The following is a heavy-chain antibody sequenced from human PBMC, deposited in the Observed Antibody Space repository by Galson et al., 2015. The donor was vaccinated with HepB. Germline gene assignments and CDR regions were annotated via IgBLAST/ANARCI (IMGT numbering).Heavy chain of an antibody. CDR2: ISYDGSNK. CDR1: GFTFSSYG. CDR3: AREGQVAPAAIVYYYYYYMDV. D-gene: IGHD2-2*01. V-gene: IGHV3-30*03. J-gene: IGHJ6*03. Sequence: SLRLSCAASGFTFSSYGLHWVRQAPGKGLEWVAVISYDGSNKYYADSVKGRFTISRDNSKNTLYLQMNSLRAEDTAVYYCAREGQVAPAAIVYYYYYYMDVWGKGTTVTVSS.